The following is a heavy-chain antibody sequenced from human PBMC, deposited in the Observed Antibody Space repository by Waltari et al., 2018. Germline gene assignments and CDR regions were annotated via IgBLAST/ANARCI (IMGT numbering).Heavy chain of an antibody. J-gene: IGHJ4*02. CDR3: ARIIAAAGIYYFDY. V-gene: IGHV4-59*11. D-gene: IGHD6-13*01. CDR1: GGSISSHY. Sequence: QVQLQESGPGLVKPSETLSLTCTVSGGSISSHYWSWIRQPPGKGLEWIGYIYYSGSTNYNPSLKSLVTISVDTSKNQFSLKLSSVTAADTAVYYCARIIAAAGIYYFDYWGQGTLVTVSS. CDR2: IYYSGST.